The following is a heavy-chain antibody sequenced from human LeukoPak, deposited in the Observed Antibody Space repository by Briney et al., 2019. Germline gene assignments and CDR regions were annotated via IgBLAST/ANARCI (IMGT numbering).Heavy chain of an antibody. CDR1: GGSISSYY. Sequence: SETLSLTCTVSGGSISSYYWSWLRHPPGKGLEGIGYINYRGNTNYNPSLKSRFIISVDTSKIQFSLKLSSVTAADTAVYYCARLRGYYFDYWGQGTLVTVSS. CDR3: ARLRGYYFDY. D-gene: IGHD5-12*01. V-gene: IGHV4-59*01. CDR2: INYRGNT. J-gene: IGHJ4*02.